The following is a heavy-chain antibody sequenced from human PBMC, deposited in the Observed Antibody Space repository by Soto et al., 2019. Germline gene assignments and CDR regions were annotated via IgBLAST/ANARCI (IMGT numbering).Heavy chain of an antibody. Sequence: QVQLVQSGAEVKKPGASVKVSCKASGYTFTSYSMHWVRQAPGQGLELMGIIHPSGGTTSYAQQSQGRVTMTRDRSTSTVYMGLSSLRSEDTAVYYCVRVDCSGGGCYSIDYWGQGTLVTVSS. CDR3: VRVDCSGGGCYSIDY. V-gene: IGHV1-46*03. D-gene: IGHD2-15*01. CDR1: GYTFTSYS. J-gene: IGHJ4*02. CDR2: IHPSGGTT.